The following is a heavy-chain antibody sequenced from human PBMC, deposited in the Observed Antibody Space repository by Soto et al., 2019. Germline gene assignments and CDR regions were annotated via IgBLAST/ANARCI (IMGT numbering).Heavy chain of an antibody. Sequence: EVQLVESGGGLVQPGGSLRLSCAASGFTFSIYWMHWVRQVPGKGLVWVSRMNTDGSRTSYADSARGRFTISRDDAKSTLYLQMNNLRAEDTAVYYWARGDGDQYDGHGYLGRHWGQGTLVTVSS. CDR2: MNTDGSRT. V-gene: IGHV3-74*01. CDR3: ARGDGDQYDGHGYLGRH. CDR1: GFTFSIYW. D-gene: IGHD5-18*01. J-gene: IGHJ4*02.